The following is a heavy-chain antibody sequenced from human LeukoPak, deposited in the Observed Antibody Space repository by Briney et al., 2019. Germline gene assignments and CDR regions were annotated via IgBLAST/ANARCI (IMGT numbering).Heavy chain of an antibody. Sequence: GALRLSCAASGFTFSSYSMNWVRQAPGKGLEWVSSISSSSYIYYADSVKGRFTISRDNAKNSLYLQMNSLRAEDTAVYYCARGGTVTTLDYFDYWGQGTLVTVSS. CDR3: ARGGTVTTLDYFDY. V-gene: IGHV3-21*01. D-gene: IGHD4-17*01. CDR2: ISSSSYI. J-gene: IGHJ4*02. CDR1: GFTFSSYS.